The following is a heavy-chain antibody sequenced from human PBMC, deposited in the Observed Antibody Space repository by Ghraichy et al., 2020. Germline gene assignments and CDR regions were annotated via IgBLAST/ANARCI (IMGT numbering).Heavy chain of an antibody. CDR3: EPWEWGPGVL. CDR2: INPDGSEK. D-gene: IGHD3-3*01. V-gene: IGHV3-7*01. Sequence: GGSLRLSCAASGFTVSSYWMGWVRQAPGKGLECVADINPDGSEKYYVDSVKGRFTISRDNAKNSLYLQMNSLRAEDTAIYYCEPWEWGPGVLWGQGTLVTVSS. J-gene: IGHJ4*02. CDR1: GFTVSSYW.